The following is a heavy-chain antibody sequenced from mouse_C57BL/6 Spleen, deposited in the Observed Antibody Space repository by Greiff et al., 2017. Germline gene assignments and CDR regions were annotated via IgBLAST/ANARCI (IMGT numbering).Heavy chain of an antibody. CDR2: ISDGGSYT. D-gene: IGHD3-3*01. CDR3: ARDLGPNWYFDV. V-gene: IGHV5-4*01. CDR1: GFTFSSYA. J-gene: IGHJ1*03. Sequence: DVHLVESGGGLVKPGGSLKLSCAASGFTFSSYAMSWVRQTPEKRLEWVATISDGGSYTYYPDNVKGRFTISRDNAKNDLYLQMSHLKSEDTAMYYCARDLGPNWYFDVWGTGTTVTVSS.